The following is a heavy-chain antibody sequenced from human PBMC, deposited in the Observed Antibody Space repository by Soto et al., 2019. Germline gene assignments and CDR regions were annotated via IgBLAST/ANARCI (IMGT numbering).Heavy chain of an antibody. Sequence: GGSLRLSCAASGFTFTSYVMSWVRQAPGKGLEWVAGISGGGSTAFYADSVKGRFTISRDNAKNTVVLQMDSLRAEDTAIYYCAKDSNKYSSSLRGRYFDYWGQGTLVTVSS. CDR1: GFTFTSYV. J-gene: IGHJ4*02. V-gene: IGHV3-23*01. D-gene: IGHD3-22*01. CDR2: ISGGGSTA. CDR3: AKDSNKYSSSLRGRYFDY.